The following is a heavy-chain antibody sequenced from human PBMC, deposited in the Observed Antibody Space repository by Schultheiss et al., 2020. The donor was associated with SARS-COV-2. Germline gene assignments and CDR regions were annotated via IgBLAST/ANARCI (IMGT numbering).Heavy chain of an antibody. D-gene: IGHD6-19*01. V-gene: IGHV1-2*04. CDR1: GGTFSSYA. CDR2: MNPNSGGT. Sequence: ASVKVSCKASGGTFSSYAISWVRQAPGQGLEWMGWMNPNSGGTNYAQKFQGWVTMTRDTSISTAYMELSRLRSDDTAVYYCARAPSHRWPVRDYWGQGTLVTVSS. CDR3: ARAPSHRWPVRDY. J-gene: IGHJ4*02.